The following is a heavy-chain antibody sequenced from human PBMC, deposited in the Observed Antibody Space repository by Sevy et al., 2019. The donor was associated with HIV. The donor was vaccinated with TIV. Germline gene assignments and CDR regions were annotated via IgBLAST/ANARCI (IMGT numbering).Heavy chain of an antibody. CDR1: GFTFSSYW. J-gene: IGHJ4*02. Sequence: GGSLRLSCEGSGFTFSSYWMSWVRQAPGKWLEWVAKIKQDGSEKYYVDSVKGRFTISRDNAKNSLYLQMNSLRAEDTAFYYCARDTAFVDSWGQGTLVTVSS. CDR2: IKQDGSEK. D-gene: IGHD2-21*02. CDR3: ARDTAFVDS. V-gene: IGHV3-7*03.